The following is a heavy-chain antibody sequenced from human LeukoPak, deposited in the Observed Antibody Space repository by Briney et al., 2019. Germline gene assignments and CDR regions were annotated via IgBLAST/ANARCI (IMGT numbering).Heavy chain of an antibody. Sequence: ASVKVSCKASGYTFTSYYMHWVRQAPGQGLEWMGIINPSGGSTSYAQKFQGRVTMTRDTSTSTVYMELSSLRSEDTAMYYCARDLEVTTVGMDVWGQGTTVTVSS. V-gene: IGHV1-46*01. D-gene: IGHD4-17*01. CDR2: INPSGGST. CDR3: ARDLEVTTVGMDV. CDR1: GYTFTSYY. J-gene: IGHJ6*02.